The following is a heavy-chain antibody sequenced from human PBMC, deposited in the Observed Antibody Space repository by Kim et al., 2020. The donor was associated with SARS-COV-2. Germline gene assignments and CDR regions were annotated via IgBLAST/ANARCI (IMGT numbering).Heavy chain of an antibody. CDR1: GGTFSSYA. J-gene: IGHJ4*02. V-gene: IGHV1-69*13. CDR2: IIPIFGTA. D-gene: IGHD6-13*01. CDR3: ARGPYSSSWYPNFDY. Sequence: SVKVSCKASGGTFSSYAISWVRQAPGQGLEWMGGIIPIFGTANYAQKFQGRVTITADESTSTAYMELSSLRSEDTAVYYCARGPYSSSWYPNFDYWGQGTLVTVSS.